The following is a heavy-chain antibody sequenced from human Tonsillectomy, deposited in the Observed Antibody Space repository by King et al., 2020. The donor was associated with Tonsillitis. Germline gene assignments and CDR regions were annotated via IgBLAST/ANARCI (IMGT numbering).Heavy chain of an antibody. Sequence: VQLVESGGGLVQPGGSLRLSCAASGFTFTSYGMSWVRQAPGKGLEWVATISGSGGATYYADSVKGRFTISRDNSKNTLYLQMNSLRAEDTAVYYCAKGLASYSYYGMAVWGQGTTVTVSS. CDR1: GFTFTSYG. V-gene: IGHV3-23*04. CDR3: AKGLASYSYYGMAV. J-gene: IGHJ6*02. CDR2: ISGSGGAT. D-gene: IGHD3-16*01.